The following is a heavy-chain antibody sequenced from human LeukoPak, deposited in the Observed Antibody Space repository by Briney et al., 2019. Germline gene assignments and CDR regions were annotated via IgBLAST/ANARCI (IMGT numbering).Heavy chain of an antibody. Sequence: GGSLRLSCAASGFTFSSYAMSWVRQAPGKGLEWVSAISGSGGSTYYADSVKGRFTISRDNSKNTLYLQMNSLRAEDTAVYYCAKIGRSYDFWTGYYEEEVDYMDVWGKGTTVTVSS. CDR3: AKIGRSYDFWTGYYEEEVDYMDV. CDR2: ISGSGGST. J-gene: IGHJ6*03. D-gene: IGHD3-3*01. CDR1: GFTFSSYA. V-gene: IGHV3-23*01.